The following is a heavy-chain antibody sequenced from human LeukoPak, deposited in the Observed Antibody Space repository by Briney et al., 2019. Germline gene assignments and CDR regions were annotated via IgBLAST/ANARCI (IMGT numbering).Heavy chain of an antibody. J-gene: IGHJ4*02. D-gene: IGHD4-17*01. CDR2: IWYDGSNK. CDR1: GFRFSRYG. CDR3: ARGTAVTHGYFEY. Sequence: GRSLRLSCAASGFRFSRYGMHWVRQAPGKGLEWVAVIWYDGSNKYYADSVEGRFTISRDDSKNTLYLQMISLRAEGTAIYYCARGTAVTHGYFEYWGQGTLVTVSS. V-gene: IGHV3-33*01.